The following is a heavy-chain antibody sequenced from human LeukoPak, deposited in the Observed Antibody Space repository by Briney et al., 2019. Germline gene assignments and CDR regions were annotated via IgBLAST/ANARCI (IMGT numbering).Heavy chain of an antibody. CDR2: INSDGSST. D-gene: IGHD3-10*01. CDR1: GFTFSSYW. J-gene: IGHJ6*02. V-gene: IGHV3-74*01. CDR3: AKAAYYGSGSLYYYYGMDV. Sequence: GGSLRLSCAASGFTFSSYWMHWVRQAPGKGLVWVSRINSDGSSTSYADSVKGRFTISRDNAKNTLYLQMNSLRAEDTAVYYCAKAAYYGSGSLYYYYGMDVWGQGTTVTVSS.